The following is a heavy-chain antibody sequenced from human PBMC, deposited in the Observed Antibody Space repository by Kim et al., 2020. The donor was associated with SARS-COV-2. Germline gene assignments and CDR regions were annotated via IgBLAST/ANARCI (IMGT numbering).Heavy chain of an antibody. D-gene: IGHD6-19*01. V-gene: IGHV3-30-3*01. CDR1: GFTFSSYA. CDR2: ISYDGSNK. CDR3: MTSASGWDY. J-gene: IGHJ4*02. Sequence: RGSLRLSCAASGFTFSSYAMHWVRQAPGKGLEWVAVISYDGSNKYYADSVKGRFTISRDNSKNTLYLQMNSLRAEDTAVYYCMTSASGWDYWGQGTLVTVSS.